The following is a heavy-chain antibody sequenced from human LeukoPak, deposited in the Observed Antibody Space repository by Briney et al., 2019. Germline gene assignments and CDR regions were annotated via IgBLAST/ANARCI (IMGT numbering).Heavy chain of an antibody. Sequence: SETLSLTCTVSGGSISSSSYYWGWIRHPPGKGLEWTGSIYYSGSTYYNPSLKSRVTISVDTSKNQLSLKLSSVTAADTAVYYCARIVIQATVTTTGDWFDPWGQGTLVTVSS. CDR2: IYYSGST. V-gene: IGHV4-39*01. CDR1: GGSISSSSYY. D-gene: IGHD4-17*01. CDR3: ARIVIQATVTTTGDWFDP. J-gene: IGHJ5*02.